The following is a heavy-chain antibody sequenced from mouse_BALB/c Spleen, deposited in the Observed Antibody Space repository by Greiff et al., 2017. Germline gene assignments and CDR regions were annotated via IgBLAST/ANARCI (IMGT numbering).Heavy chain of an antibody. J-gene: IGHJ2*01. V-gene: IGHV1S16*01. CDR1: GYTFTSYY. Sequence: QVQLKQPGAELVKPGASVKLSCKASGYTFTSYYMYWVKQRPGQGLEWIGGINPSNGGTNFNEKFKSKATLTVDKSSSTAYMQLSSLTSEDSAVYYCTIGLGYFDYWGQGTTLTVSS. CDR2: INPSNGGT. D-gene: IGHD2-2*01. CDR3: TIGLGYFDY.